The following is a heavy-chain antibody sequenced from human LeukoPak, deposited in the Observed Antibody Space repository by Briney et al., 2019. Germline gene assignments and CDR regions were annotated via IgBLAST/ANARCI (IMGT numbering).Heavy chain of an antibody. V-gene: IGHV1-69*05. D-gene: IGHD2-15*01. CDR1: GGTFSIDA. CDR3: GVGGSNFFDYAFDI. Sequence: SVTVSFKAAGGTFSIDAISWGRQPPGQGLELVGVIILIFGTANYAEKVQGRVTITTDESKSTAYMELSSLRSEDTAVYYCGVGGSNFFDYAFDIWGQGTMVTVSS. CDR2: IILIFGTA. J-gene: IGHJ3*02.